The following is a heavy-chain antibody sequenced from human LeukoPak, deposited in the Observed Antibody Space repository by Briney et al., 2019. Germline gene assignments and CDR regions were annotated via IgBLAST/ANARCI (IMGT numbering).Heavy chain of an antibody. CDR2: ISGSGGST. J-gene: IGHJ4*02. CDR1: GFTFSSYA. V-gene: IGHV3-23*01. Sequence: GGSLRLSCAASGFTFSSYAMSWVRQAPGKGLEWVSAISGSGGSTYYADSVKGRFTISRDNSKNTLYLQMNSLRAEDTAVYYCAKRHFSGAMMGYGFDYWGQGTLVTVSS. D-gene: IGHD3-22*01. CDR3: AKRHFSGAMMGYGFDY.